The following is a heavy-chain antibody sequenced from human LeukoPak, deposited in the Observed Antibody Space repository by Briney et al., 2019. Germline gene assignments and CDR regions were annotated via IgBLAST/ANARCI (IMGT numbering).Heavy chain of an antibody. CDR3: ATVGVVRGVPHFNY. CDR2: INAGNGNT. V-gene: IGHV1-3*01. Sequence: GASVKVSCKASGYTFTSYAMHWVRQAPGQRLEWMGWINAGNGNTKYSQKFQGRVTITRDTSASTAYMELSSLRSEDTAVYYCATVGVVRGVPHFNYWGQGTLVTVSS. D-gene: IGHD3-10*01. J-gene: IGHJ4*02. CDR1: GYTFTSYA.